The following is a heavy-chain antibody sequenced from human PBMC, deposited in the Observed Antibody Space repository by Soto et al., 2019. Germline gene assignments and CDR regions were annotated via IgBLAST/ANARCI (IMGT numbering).Heavy chain of an antibody. CDR2: IDPSDSYT. CDR1: GYSFTSYW. D-gene: IGHD3-22*01. V-gene: IGHV5-10-1*01. Sequence: GESLKISCKGSGYSFTSYWISWVRQMPGKGLEWMGRIDPSDSYTNYSPSFQGHVTISADKSISTAYLQWSSLKASDTAMYYCARPPTYYYDSRDYYGMDVWGQGTTVTVSS. CDR3: ARPPTYYYDSRDYYGMDV. J-gene: IGHJ6*02.